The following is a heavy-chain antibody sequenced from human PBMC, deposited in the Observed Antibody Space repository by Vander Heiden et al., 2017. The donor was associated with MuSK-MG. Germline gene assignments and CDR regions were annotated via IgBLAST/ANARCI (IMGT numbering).Heavy chain of an antibody. V-gene: IGHV5-51*03. CDR3: ARGRSSSSPDAFDI. CDR2: SYPGDSDT. Sequence: EVQLVEYGEEVEKLGESLTIYGKGSGYSFTSYCIACVRQMPGKTLGVMGSSYPGDSDTRYSPSFQCEVTTTADKSISTAYLQWGSLKASDTAMDYCARGRSSSSPDAFDIWGQGTMVTVSS. D-gene: IGHD2-2*01. CDR1: GYSFTSYC. J-gene: IGHJ3*02.